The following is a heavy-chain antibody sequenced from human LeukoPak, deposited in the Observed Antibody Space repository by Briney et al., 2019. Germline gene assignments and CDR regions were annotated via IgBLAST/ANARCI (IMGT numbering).Heavy chain of an antibody. CDR3: ARVGEYGSGSYLLY. CDR1: VYAFTGYY. J-gene: IGHJ4*02. Sequence: ASVNLSCKFSVYAFTGYYIHWVRQAPGQGLEWMGWINPNWGGTNYAEKFRGSLTITRDTSMRTAYWEVSRLRSCDPAVLQWARVGEYGSGSYLLYWGQGTLVTVSS. CDR2: INPNWGGT. D-gene: IGHD3-10*01. V-gene: IGHV1-2*02.